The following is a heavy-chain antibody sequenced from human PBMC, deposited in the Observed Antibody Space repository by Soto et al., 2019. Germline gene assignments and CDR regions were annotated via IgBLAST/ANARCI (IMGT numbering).Heavy chain of an antibody. J-gene: IGHJ6*03. CDR3: AISLLTFTGYYMNFYMDV. V-gene: IGHV3-66*01. CDR2: IHSGGSV. Sequence: EVQLVESGGGLVQPGGSLRLSCAASGFTVSSHYMTWVRQAPGKGLEWVSVIHSGGSVYYADSVKGRFTISRDNSKNTLDVQMNSLRAEDTAVYYCAISLLTFTGYYMNFYMDVWGKGTTVTVSS. CDR1: GFTVSSHY. D-gene: IGHD3-9*01.